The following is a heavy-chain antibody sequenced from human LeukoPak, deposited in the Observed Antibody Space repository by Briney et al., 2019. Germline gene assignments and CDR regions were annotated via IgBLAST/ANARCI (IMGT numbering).Heavy chain of an antibody. CDR2: IKQDGSEK. CDR3: ARAGSPWAYDI. V-gene: IGHV3-7*03. CDR1: GFTFSSYW. Sequence: GGSLRLSCAASGFTFSSYWMSWVRQAPGKGLEWVANIKQDGSEKYYVDSVKGRFTISRDNAKNSLYLQMNSLRADDTAVYYCARAGSPWAYDIWGRGTMVTVSS. J-gene: IGHJ3*02. D-gene: IGHD1-26*01.